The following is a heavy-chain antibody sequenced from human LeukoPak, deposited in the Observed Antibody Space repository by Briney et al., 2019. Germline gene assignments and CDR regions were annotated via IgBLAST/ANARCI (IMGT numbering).Heavy chain of an antibody. V-gene: IGHV4-59*08. J-gene: IGHJ3*02. Sequence: PSETLSLTCTVSGGSISSYYWSWIRQPPGKGLEWIGYIYYSGSTNYNPSLKSRVTISVDTSKNQFSLKLNSVTAADTAVYYCARRRTNDFWSGYYIHAFDIWGQGTMVTVSS. D-gene: IGHD3-3*01. CDR3: ARRRTNDFWSGYYIHAFDI. CDR2: IYYSGST. CDR1: GGSISSYY.